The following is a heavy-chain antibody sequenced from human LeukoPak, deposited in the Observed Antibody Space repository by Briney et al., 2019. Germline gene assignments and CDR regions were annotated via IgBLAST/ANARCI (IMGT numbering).Heavy chain of an antibody. CDR3: ARALGLQITNEEWFDP. CDR1: GGSISSGGYY. J-gene: IGHJ5*02. D-gene: IGHD4-11*01. Sequence: SETLSLTCTVSGGSISSGGYYWSWIRQPPGTGLEWIGEINHSGSTNYNPSLKSRVTISVDTSKNQFSLKLSSVTAADTAVYYCARALGLQITNEEWFDPWGQGTLVTVSS. V-gene: IGHV4-39*07. CDR2: INHSGST.